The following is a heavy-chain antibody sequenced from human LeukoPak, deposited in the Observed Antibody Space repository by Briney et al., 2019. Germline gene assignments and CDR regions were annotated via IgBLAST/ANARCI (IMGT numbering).Heavy chain of an antibody. CDR1: GFTFSSYA. J-gene: IGHJ4*02. V-gene: IGHV3-23*01. Sequence: QSGGSLRLSCAASGFTFSSYAMSWVRQAPGKGLEWVSAISGSGGSTYYADSVKGGFTISRDNSKNTLYLQMNSLRAEDTAVYYCAKRDDSSDFPFDYWGQGTLVTVSS. CDR3: AKRDDSSDFPFDY. CDR2: ISGSGGST. D-gene: IGHD3-22*01.